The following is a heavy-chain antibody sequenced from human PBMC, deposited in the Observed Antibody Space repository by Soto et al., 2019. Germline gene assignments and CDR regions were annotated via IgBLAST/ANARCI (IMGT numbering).Heavy chain of an antibody. J-gene: IGHJ4*02. CDR1: GFTFSSYW. V-gene: IGHV3-74*01. CDR2: INSDGSST. D-gene: IGHD6-13*01. CDR3: ARRVAAAASPYYFDY. Sequence: EVQLVESGGGLVQPGGSLRLSCAASGFTFSSYWMHWVRQAPGKGLVWVSRINSDGSSTSYADSVKGRFTISRDNAKNTLYLQMNSLRAEDTAVYYCARRVAAAASPYYFDYWGLGTLVTVSS.